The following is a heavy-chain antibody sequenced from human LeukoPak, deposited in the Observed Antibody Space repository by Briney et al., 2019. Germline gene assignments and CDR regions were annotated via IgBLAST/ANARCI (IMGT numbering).Heavy chain of an antibody. CDR2: INHSGST. CDR1: GGSFSGYC. V-gene: IGHV4-34*01. D-gene: IGHD4-23*01. J-gene: IGHJ4*02. Sequence: SETLSLTCAVYGGSFSGYCWSWIRQPPGKGLEWIGEINHSGSTNYNPSLKSRVTISVDTSKNQFSLKLSSVTAADTAVYYCATRAPYGGNGDYWGQGTLVTVSS. CDR3: ATRAPYGGNGDY.